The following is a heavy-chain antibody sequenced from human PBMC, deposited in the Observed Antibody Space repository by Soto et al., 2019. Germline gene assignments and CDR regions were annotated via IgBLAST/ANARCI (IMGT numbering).Heavy chain of an antibody. CDR2: IYYDGTT. CDR1: GGSISSGDYY. V-gene: IGHV4-30-4*08. J-gene: IGHJ5*02. D-gene: IGHD2-21*01. CDR3: ARDRRWLSRGPNNWFDP. Sequence: SETLSLTCTVSGGSISSGDYYWTWIRQPPGKGLEWLGYIYYDGTTYYDPSLKSRLTMSIDTSKNQFSLKLNSLTAADTAVYYCARDRRWLSRGPNNWFDPWGQGTLVTVSS.